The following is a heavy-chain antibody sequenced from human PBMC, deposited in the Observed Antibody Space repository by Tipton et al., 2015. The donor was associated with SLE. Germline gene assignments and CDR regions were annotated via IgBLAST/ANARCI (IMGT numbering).Heavy chain of an antibody. D-gene: IGHD1-14*01. CDR2: IYYSGTT. J-gene: IGHJ3*01. V-gene: IGHV4-59*08. CDR1: GGSISPFF. Sequence: LRLSCTVSGGSISPFFWAWIRQPPGKGLEWIGYIYYSGTTIFSPSFNSRVTMSVDTSRNQFSLTLSSLTAADTAVYYCARRTLATVLDDWGHGTLVAVS. CDR3: ARRTLATVLDD.